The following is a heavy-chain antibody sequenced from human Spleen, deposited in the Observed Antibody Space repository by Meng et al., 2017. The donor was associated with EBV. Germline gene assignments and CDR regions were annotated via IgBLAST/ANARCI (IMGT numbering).Heavy chain of an antibody. Sequence: QLQLVPSGAEVKKPGASVKASRRVSGYAFTTYSITWVRQAPGQGLEWMGWISAYSGDTNYAQKLLGRITMTTDPSTSTVYMELRSLRSDDTAVYYCTYSRWDTNYFDPWGQGTLVTVSS. CDR1: GYAFTTYS. V-gene: IGHV1-18*01. D-gene: IGHD6-13*01. J-gene: IGHJ5*02. CDR3: TYSRWDTNYFDP. CDR2: ISAYSGDT.